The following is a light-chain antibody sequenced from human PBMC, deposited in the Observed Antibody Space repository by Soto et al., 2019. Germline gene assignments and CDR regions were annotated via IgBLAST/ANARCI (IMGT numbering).Light chain of an antibody. V-gene: IGKV1-39*01. Sequence: DIQMTQSPSSLSASVGDRVTITCRASQSISKNLNWYQQKPGKAPKLLIYAASALQSGVPSRFSGSGSGTEFSLTISSLLPEDFATYYCQQSDSRPVLTFGGGTKVEIK. J-gene: IGKJ4*01. CDR3: QQSDSRPVLT. CDR1: QSISKN. CDR2: AAS.